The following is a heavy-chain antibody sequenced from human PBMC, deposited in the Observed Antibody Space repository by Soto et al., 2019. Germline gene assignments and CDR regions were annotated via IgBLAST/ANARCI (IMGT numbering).Heavy chain of an antibody. CDR2: IYHSGAT. V-gene: IGHV4-4*02. D-gene: IGHD6-19*01. CDR3: ARAGLGLAFDS. J-gene: IGHJ5*01. Sequence: QVQLQESGPGLVKPSGTLSLTCAVSGDSMNNNNWWSWVRQSPRKGLEWIAEIYHSGATNYNPSLQSRVTISIDKSEKQFSLKLNSVTAADTAVYYCARAGLGLAFDSWGQGALVTVSS. CDR1: GDSMNNNNW.